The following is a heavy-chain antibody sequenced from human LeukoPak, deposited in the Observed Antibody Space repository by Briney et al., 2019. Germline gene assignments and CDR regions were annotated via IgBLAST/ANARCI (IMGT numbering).Heavy chain of an antibody. CDR3: AGDYGYFYYYMDV. D-gene: IGHD4-17*01. CDR2: INPNSGGT. J-gene: IGHJ6*03. CDR1: GYTFTGYY. Sequence: ASVKVSCKASGYTFTGYYMHWVRQAPGQGLEWMGWINPNSGGTNYAQKFQGRATMTRDTSISTAYMELNRLKSDDTAVYYCAGDYGYFYYYMDVWGKGTTVTVSS. V-gene: IGHV1-2*02.